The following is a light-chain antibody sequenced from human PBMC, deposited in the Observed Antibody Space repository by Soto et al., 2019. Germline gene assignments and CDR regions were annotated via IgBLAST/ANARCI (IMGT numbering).Light chain of an antibody. CDR3: QQNYRNTPWT. Sequence: DIEMTQSPSSLSASIGETVTVTCRASQSISRYLNWYQQKPGKAPTLLISAASSLERGVPLRFSGGGSGTEFTLTISTLQPDDFANYSCQQNYRNTPWTFGQGTKV. V-gene: IGKV1-39*01. J-gene: IGKJ1*01. CDR2: AAS. CDR1: QSISRY.